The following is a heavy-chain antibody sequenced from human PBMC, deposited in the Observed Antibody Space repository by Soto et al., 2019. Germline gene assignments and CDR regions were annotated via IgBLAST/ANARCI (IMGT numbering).Heavy chain of an antibody. D-gene: IGHD3-3*01. Sequence: GGSLRVLWEPAGFTFSSYARLWVRQAARKGLEYVSAISSKESSTSYADSRIGGFTISRDNAKTSLYLQMNSLRAEDTAVYYCARDFWSGYTWYYYYGMDVWGQGTTVTVSS. CDR3: ARDFWSGYTWYYYYGMDV. J-gene: IGHJ6*02. V-gene: IGHV3-64*04. CDR2: ISSKESST. CDR1: GFTFSSYA.